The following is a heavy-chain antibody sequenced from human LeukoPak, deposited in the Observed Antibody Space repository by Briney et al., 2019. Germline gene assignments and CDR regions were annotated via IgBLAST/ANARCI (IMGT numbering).Heavy chain of an antibody. CDR2: ISYSGASP. V-gene: IGHV3-23*01. CDR3: AKDSSVLPNALDL. CDR1: GFSFDRYA. J-gene: IGHJ3*01. D-gene: IGHD4/OR15-4a*01. Sequence: PGGSLRLSYAASGFSFDRYAMTWVRQTPGKGLEWVSAISYSGASPYYGDSVKGRFTISRDNSKNTVYLQMNSLRDEDTALYYCAKDSSVLPNALDLWGQGTVVTVSS.